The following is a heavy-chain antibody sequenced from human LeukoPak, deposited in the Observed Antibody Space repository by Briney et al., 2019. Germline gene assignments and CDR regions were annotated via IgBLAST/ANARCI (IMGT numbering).Heavy chain of an antibody. J-gene: IGHJ6*03. Sequence: GGSLRPSCAASGFTFSDYYMSWIRQAPGKGLEWVSYISSSGSTIYYADSVKGRFTISRDNAKNSLYLQMNSLRAEDTAVYYCASAIVDTAMTPNYYYYMDVWGKGTTVTVSS. D-gene: IGHD5-18*01. CDR2: ISSSGSTI. CDR3: ASAIVDTAMTPNYYYYMDV. CDR1: GFTFSDYY. V-gene: IGHV3-11*01.